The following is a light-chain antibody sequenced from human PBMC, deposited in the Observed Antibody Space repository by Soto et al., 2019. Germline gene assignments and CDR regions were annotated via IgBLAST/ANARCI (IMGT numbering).Light chain of an antibody. Sequence: QSVLTQPPSVSAAPGQKVTISCSGSSSNIGTNYVSWYQQLPGTAPKLLIYENNKRPSGIPDRFSGSKSGTSATLGITGLQTGDEADYYCGTWDSSLRGGVFGTGTKLTVL. J-gene: IGLJ1*01. CDR1: SSNIGTNY. CDR3: GTWDSSLRGGV. CDR2: ENN. V-gene: IGLV1-51*02.